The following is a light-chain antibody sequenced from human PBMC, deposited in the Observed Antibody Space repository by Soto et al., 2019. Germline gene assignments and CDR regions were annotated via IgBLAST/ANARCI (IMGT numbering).Light chain of an antibody. J-gene: IGKJ1*01. Sequence: AIRMTQSPSSPSASTGDRVNLTCRASPGISSYLAWYQQKPGKAPKLLIYAASTLQSGVPSRFSGSGSGTDFTLTISCLQSEDFATYYCQQYYSYLLWTFGQGTKVDIK. CDR2: AAS. CDR1: PGISSY. V-gene: IGKV1-8*01. CDR3: QQYYSYLLWT.